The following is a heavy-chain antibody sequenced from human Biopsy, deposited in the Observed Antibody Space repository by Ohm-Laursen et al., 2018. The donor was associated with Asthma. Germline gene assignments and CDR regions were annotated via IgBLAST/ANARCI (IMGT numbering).Heavy chain of an antibody. CDR1: GFTFSSYS. V-gene: IGHV3-48*02. J-gene: IGHJ6*02. Sequence: SLRLSCTAPGFTFSSYSMNWVRQAPGKGLEWVSYISSSSSTIYYADSVKGRFTISRDNAKNSLYLQMNSLRDEDTAVYYCARDAGYCGGDCYSLLEYYYYYYGMDVWGQGTTVTDSS. D-gene: IGHD2-21*02. CDR3: ARDAGYCGGDCYSLLEYYYYYYGMDV. CDR2: ISSSSSTI.